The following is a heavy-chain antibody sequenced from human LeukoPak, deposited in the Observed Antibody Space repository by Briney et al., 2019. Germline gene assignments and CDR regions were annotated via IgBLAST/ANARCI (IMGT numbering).Heavy chain of an antibody. CDR3: AGRAYYYGMDV. V-gene: IGHV4-34*01. Sequence: TPSETLSLTCAVYGGSFSGYYWSWIRQPPGKGLEWIGEINHSGSTNYNPSLKSRVTISVDTSKNQFSLKLSSVTAADTAVYYCAGRAYYYGMDVWGQGTTVTVSS. CDR2: INHSGST. CDR1: GGSFSGYY. J-gene: IGHJ6*02.